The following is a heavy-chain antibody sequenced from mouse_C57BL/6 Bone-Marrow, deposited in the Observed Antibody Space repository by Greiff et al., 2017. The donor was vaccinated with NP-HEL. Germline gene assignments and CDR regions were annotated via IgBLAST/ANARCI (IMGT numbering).Heavy chain of an antibody. Sequence: VKVVESGAELARPGASVKLSCKASGYTFTSYGISWVKQRTGQGLEWIGEIYPRSGNTYYNEKFKGKATLTADKSSSTAYMELRSLTSEDSAVYFCARPHLLLRSYAMDYWGQGTSVTVSS. CDR3: ARPHLLLRSYAMDY. CDR2: IYPRSGNT. V-gene: IGHV1-81*01. J-gene: IGHJ4*01. D-gene: IGHD1-1*01. CDR1: GYTFTSYG.